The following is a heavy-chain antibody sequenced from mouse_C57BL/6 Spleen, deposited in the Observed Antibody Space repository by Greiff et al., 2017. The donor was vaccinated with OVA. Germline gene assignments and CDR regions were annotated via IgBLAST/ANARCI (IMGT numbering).Heavy chain of an antibody. CDR3: ARKDYGSSYYAMDY. J-gene: IGHJ4*01. D-gene: IGHD1-1*01. CDR1: GYTFTSYW. CDR2: IDPSDSYT. Sequence: VKLQQPGAELVMPGASVKLSCKASGYTFTSYWMHWVKQRPGQGLEWIGEIDPSDSYTNYNQKFKGKSTLTVDKSSSTAYMQLSSLTSEDSAVYYCARKDYGSSYYAMDYWGQGTSVTVSS. V-gene: IGHV1-69*01.